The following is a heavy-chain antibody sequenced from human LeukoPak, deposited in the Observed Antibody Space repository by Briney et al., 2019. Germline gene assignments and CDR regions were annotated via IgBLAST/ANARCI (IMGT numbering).Heavy chain of an antibody. CDR3: ATPSSGSYYSYYFDY. J-gene: IGHJ4*02. V-gene: IGHV3-23*01. CDR1: GFTFSSYA. D-gene: IGHD1-26*01. Sequence: GGSLRLSCAASGFTFSSYAMSWVRQAPGKGLEWVSAISGSGGSTYYADSVKGRFTISRDNSKNTLYLQMNSLRAEDMAVYYCATPSSGSYYSYYFDYWGQGTLVTVSS. CDR2: ISGSGGST.